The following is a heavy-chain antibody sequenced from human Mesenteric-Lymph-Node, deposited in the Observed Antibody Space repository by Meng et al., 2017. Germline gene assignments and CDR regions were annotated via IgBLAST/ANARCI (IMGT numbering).Heavy chain of an antibody. CDR3: AKDLATMAD. CDR2: ITGSGVSI. J-gene: IGHJ4*02. V-gene: IGHV3-23*01. D-gene: IGHD5-12*01. CDR1: GFTFSNAW. Sequence: GESLKISCAASGFTFSNAWMSWVRQAPGKGLAWVSTITGSGVSIYYADSVKGRFTISRDNSKNTLYLQMDSLRAEDTAVYYCAKDLATMADWGQGTLVTVSS.